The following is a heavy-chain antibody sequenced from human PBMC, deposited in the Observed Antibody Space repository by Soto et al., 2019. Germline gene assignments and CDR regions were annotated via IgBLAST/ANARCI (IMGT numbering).Heavy chain of an antibody. CDR2: IIPIFGTA. D-gene: IGHD3-3*01. V-gene: IGHV1-69*13. CDR3: ASITIFGVVNPYYGMDV. J-gene: IGHJ6*02. Sequence: SVKVSCKASGYTFTSYGISWVRQAPGQGLEWVGWIIPIFGTANYAQKFQGRVTITADESTSTAYMELSSLRSEDTAVYYCASITIFGVVNPYYGMDVWGQGTTVTVSS. CDR1: GYTFTSYG.